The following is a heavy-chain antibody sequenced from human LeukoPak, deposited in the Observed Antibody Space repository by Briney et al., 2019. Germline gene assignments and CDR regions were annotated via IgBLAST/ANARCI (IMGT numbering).Heavy chain of an antibody. Sequence: GGSLRLSCAASGFTFSSYAMSWVRQAPGKGLEWVSAISGSGGSTYYADSVKGRFTISRDNSKNTLYLQMNSLRAEDTAVYYCAKMPGVREWELVSWFDPWGQGTLVTVSP. D-gene: IGHD1-26*01. CDR2: ISGSGGST. CDR1: GFTFSSYA. J-gene: IGHJ5*02. V-gene: IGHV3-23*01. CDR3: AKMPGVREWELVSWFDP.